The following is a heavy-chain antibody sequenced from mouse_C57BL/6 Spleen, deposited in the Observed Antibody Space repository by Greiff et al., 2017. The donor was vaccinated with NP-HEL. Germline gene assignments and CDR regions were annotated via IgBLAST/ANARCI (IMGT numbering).Heavy chain of an antibody. J-gene: IGHJ3*01. D-gene: IGHD1-1*01. V-gene: IGHV3-6*01. Sequence: EVQLQQSGPGLVKPSQSLSLTCSVTGYSITSGYYWNWIRQFPGNKLEWMGYISYDGSNNYNPSLKNRISITRDTSKNQFFLKLNSVTTEETATYYCARDYGSSYRTWFAYWGQGTLVTVSA. CDR3: ARDYGSSYRTWFAY. CDR1: GYSITSGYY. CDR2: ISYDGSN.